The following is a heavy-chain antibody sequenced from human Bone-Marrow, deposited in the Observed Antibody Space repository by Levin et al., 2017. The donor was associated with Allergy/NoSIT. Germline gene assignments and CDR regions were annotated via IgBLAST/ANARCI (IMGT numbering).Heavy chain of an antibody. V-gene: IGHV3-23*05. J-gene: IGHJ2*01. Sequence: GGSLRLSCAASGFTFSTYAMKWVRQAPGKVLEWVSSIDCIGNSASYADSVKGRFTVSRDNSKGTLYLQMSSLRAEDTALYYCGRGPEASYTSSGPWYCHLWGRGTLVTVSS. CDR3: GRGPEASYTSSGPWYCHL. CDR2: IDCIGNSA. D-gene: IGHD3-10*01. CDR1: GFTFSTYA.